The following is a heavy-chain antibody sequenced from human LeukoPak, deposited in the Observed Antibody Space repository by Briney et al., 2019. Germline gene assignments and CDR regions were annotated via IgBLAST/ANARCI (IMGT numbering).Heavy chain of an antibody. CDR1: GYTFTSYG. CDR3: ARGKQLWLYYFDY. Sequence: ASVKVSCKASGYTFTSYGISWVLQAPGQGLEWMGRINPNSGGTNYAQKFQGRVTMTRDTSISTAYMELSRLRSDDTAVYYCARGKQLWLYYFDYWGQGTLVTVSS. CDR2: INPNSGGT. D-gene: IGHD5-18*01. J-gene: IGHJ4*02. V-gene: IGHV1-2*06.